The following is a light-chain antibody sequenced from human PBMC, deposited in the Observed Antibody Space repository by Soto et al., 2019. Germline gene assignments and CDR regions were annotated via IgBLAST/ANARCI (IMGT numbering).Light chain of an antibody. CDR1: QSVSSY. V-gene: IGKV3D-11*02. CDR2: DAS. Sequence: EIVLTQSPATLSLSPGERATLSCRASQSVSSYLAWYQQKPGQAPRLLIYDASNRATGIPARFSGSGPGTDFTLTISSLEPEDFAVDYCQQRSNCHALTFGGGTKVEIK. CDR3: QQRSNCHALT. J-gene: IGKJ4*01.